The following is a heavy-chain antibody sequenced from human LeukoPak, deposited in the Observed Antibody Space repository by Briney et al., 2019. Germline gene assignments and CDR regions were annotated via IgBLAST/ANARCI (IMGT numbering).Heavy chain of an antibody. D-gene: IGHD3-10*01. J-gene: IGHJ6*02. Sequence: PGGSLRLSCAASGFTLSTYGMHWVRQAPGKGLGWVAIISYDGSNKYYADSVKGRFTISRDNSKNTLSLQMNSLRDEGTAVYYCAKDRSSYGSSLYGLDVGGQGTTVTVSS. CDR2: ISYDGSNK. CDR3: AKDRSSYGSSLYGLDV. CDR1: GFTLSTYG. V-gene: IGHV3-30*18.